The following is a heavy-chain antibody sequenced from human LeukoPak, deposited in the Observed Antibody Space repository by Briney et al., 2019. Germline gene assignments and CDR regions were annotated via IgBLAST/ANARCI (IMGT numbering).Heavy chain of an antibody. J-gene: IGHJ4*02. CDR2: IYYSGST. D-gene: IGHD6-13*01. CDR3: ARVRMRGAAAGPDY. CDR1: GGSISSTNYY. Sequence: PSETLSLTCTVSGGSISSTNYYWGWIRQPPGKGLEWIGSIYYSGSTYYNPSLKSRVTISLDTSKNQFSLNLSSVTAADTAVYYCARVRMRGAAAGPDYWGQGTLVTVSS. V-gene: IGHV4-39*07.